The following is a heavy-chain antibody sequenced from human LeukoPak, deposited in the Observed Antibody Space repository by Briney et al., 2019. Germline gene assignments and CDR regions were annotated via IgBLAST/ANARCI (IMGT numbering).Heavy chain of an antibody. V-gene: IGHV3-23*01. CDR1: GFTFSSYA. J-gene: IGHJ4*02. D-gene: IGHD6-19*01. CDR2: ISGSGGST. CDR3: AKEGYSSGWPPKSDY. Sequence: PGGTLRLSCAASGFTFSSYAMSWVRQAPGKGLEWVSAISGSGGSTYYADSVKGRFTISRDNSKNTLYLQMNSLRAEDTAVYYCAKEGYSSGWPPKSDYWGQGTLVTVSS.